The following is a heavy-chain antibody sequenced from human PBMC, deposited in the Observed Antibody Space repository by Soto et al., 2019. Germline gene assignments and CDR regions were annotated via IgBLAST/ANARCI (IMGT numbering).Heavy chain of an antibody. CDR2: INAGNGNT. Sequence: GASVKVSCKASGYTFTSYAMHWVRQAPGQRLEWMGWINAGNGNTKYSQKFQGRVTITRDTSASTAYMELSSLRSEDTAVYYCARDTRIFEYQLLGSNGFDPWGQGTMGTVSS. CDR3: ARDTRIFEYQLLGSNGFDP. V-gene: IGHV1-3*01. J-gene: IGHJ5*02. CDR1: GYTFTSYA. D-gene: IGHD2-2*01.